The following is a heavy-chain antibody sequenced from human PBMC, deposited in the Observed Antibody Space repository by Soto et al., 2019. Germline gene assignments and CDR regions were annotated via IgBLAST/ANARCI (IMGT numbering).Heavy chain of an antibody. CDR2: SYYSGTTT. CDR1: GGSINRYY. Sequence: SETLSLTCTVSGGSINRYYWTWVRQRPGKGLEWMGYSYYSGTTTNYNPSLKSRVTLSVDTSKNQCSLKLSSVTAADTAVYYCARLGGSYAVPHFDYWGQGTLVTVSS. J-gene: IGHJ4*02. D-gene: IGHD1-26*01. V-gene: IGHV4-59*08. CDR3: ARLGGSYAVPHFDY.